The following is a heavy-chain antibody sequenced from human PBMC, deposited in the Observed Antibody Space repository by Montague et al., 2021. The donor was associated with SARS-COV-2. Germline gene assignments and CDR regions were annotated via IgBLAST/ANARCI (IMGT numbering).Heavy chain of an antibody. CDR3: ARARTSLIVVVDEFDY. D-gene: IGHD2-21*01. CDR2: IYYSGSS. Sequence: TLSLTCTVSGGSISSGSYYWSWIRQHPGKGLEWTGYIYYSGSSYYNPSLKSRVTTSVDTSKNQFSLRLSSVTAADTAVYYCARARTSLIVVVDEFDYWGQGTLVTVSS. V-gene: IGHV4-31*03. CDR1: GGSISSGSYY. J-gene: IGHJ4*02.